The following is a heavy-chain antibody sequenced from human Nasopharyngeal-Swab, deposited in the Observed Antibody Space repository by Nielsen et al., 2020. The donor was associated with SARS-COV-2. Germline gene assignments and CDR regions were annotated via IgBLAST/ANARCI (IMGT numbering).Heavy chain of an antibody. D-gene: IGHD3-22*01. V-gene: IGHV1-46*01. J-gene: IGHJ3*02. Sequence: ASVKVSCKASGYTFTSYYMHRVRQAPGQGLEWMGIINPSGGSTSSAQKFQGRVTMTRDTSTSTVYMELSSLRSEDTAVYYCARDSSAFNAFDIWGQGTMVTVSS. CDR2: INPSGGST. CDR3: ARDSSAFNAFDI. CDR1: GYTFTSYY.